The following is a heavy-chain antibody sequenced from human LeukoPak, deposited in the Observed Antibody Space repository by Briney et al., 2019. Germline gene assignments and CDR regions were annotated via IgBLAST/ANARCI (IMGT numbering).Heavy chain of an antibody. Sequence: ASVKVSCKASGYTITSYAMHWVRQAPGQRLEWMGWINAGNGNTKYSQKFQGRVTITRDTSASTAYMELSSLRSEDTAVYYCAIPVPDYYGSGSYRTQDYYYYGMDVWGQGTTVTVSS. V-gene: IGHV1-3*01. CDR3: AIPVPDYYGSGSYRTQDYYYYGMDV. D-gene: IGHD3-10*01. CDR2: INAGNGNT. J-gene: IGHJ6*02. CDR1: GYTITSYA.